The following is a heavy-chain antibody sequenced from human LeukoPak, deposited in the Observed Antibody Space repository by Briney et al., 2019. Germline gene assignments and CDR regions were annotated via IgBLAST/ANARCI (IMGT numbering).Heavy chain of an antibody. V-gene: IGHV3-30*18. CDR1: GFTFSNYG. CDR3: AKVGITESFDY. CDR2: ISYDGSNK. Sequence: PGRSLRLSCAASGFTFSNYGMHWVRQAPGKGLEWVAVISYDGSNKYYADSVKGRFTISRDNSKNTLYLQMNSLRAEDTAVYYCAKVGITESFDYWGQGTLVIVSS. D-gene: IGHD1-20*01. J-gene: IGHJ4*02.